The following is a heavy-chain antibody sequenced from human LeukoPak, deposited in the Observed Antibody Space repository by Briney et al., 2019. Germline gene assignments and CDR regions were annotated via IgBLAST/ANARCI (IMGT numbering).Heavy chain of an antibody. CDR2: IYPGDSDT. Sequence: GEPLKISCKGSGYSFSNHWIGWVRQMPGKGLEWMGIIYPGDSDTRYSPSFQGQVTISADKSISTAYLQWSSLKASDTAMYYCARPHSSGYYRFDHWGQGTLVTVSS. CDR1: GYSFSNHW. V-gene: IGHV5-51*01. D-gene: IGHD3-22*01. CDR3: ARPHSSGYYRFDH. J-gene: IGHJ4*02.